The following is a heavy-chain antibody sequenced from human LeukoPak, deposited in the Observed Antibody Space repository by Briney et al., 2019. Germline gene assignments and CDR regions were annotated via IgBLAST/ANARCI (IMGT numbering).Heavy chain of an antibody. CDR3: ARDSPYYDFWSGYDY. D-gene: IGHD3-3*01. CDR2: IKQDGIEK. J-gene: IGHJ4*02. CDR1: GFIFSNSA. Sequence: GGSLRLSCAASGFIFSNSAMNWVRQAPGKGLEWVANIKQDGIEKYYLDSVKGRFTISRDNAKNSLYLQMNSLRAEDTAVYYCARDSPYYDFWSGYDYWGQGTLVTVSS. V-gene: IGHV3-7*01.